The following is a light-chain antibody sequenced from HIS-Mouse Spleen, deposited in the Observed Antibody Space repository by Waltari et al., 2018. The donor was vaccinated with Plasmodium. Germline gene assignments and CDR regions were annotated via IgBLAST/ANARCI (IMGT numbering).Light chain of an antibody. J-gene: IGKJ1*01. V-gene: IGKV1-39*01. CDR3: QQSYSTWT. Sequence: DIQMTQSPSPLSASVGDRVTITCRASQSISNYLNWYQQKPGKATKFLIYAASTLQSGVPSRFSGSGSGTDFTLTISSLQPEDFATYYCQQSYSTWTFGQGTKVEIK. CDR2: AAS. CDR1: QSISNY.